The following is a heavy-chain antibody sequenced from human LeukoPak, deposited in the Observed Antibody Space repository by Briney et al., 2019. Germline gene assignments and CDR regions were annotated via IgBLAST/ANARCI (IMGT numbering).Heavy chain of an antibody. CDR2: ISSSSTYI. Sequence: GGSLRLSCVTSPGYGFTSHWMNWVRQAPGKGLEWVSVISSSSTYIYYADSVNGRFTISRDNAKNSLYLQMNSLRAEDTAVYYCVRLGFCNGGGGDCYGYYYMDVWGKGATVTVSS. CDR1: PGYGFTSHW. CDR3: VRLGFCNGGGGDCYGYYYMDV. J-gene: IGHJ6*03. D-gene: IGHD2-8*02. V-gene: IGHV3-21*01.